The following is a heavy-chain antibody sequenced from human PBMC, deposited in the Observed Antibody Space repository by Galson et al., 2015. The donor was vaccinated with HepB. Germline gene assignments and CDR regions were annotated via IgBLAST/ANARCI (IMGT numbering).Heavy chain of an antibody. CDR2: IYSGGNT. Sequence: SLRLSCAASGFIVSTNYMSWVRQAPGKGLEWVSVIYSGGNTNYADSVKGRFTISRHNSKNTVYLQMNSLRIEDTAVYYYARDSHCGGDCYSGPPENWGQGTLVTVSS. J-gene: IGHJ4*02. CDR1: GFIVSTNY. D-gene: IGHD2-21*02. CDR3: ARDSHCGGDCYSGPPEN. V-gene: IGHV3-53*04.